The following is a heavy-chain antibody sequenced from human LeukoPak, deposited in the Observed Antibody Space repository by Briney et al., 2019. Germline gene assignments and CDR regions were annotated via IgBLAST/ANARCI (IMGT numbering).Heavy chain of an antibody. CDR2: IIPIFGTA. Sequence: ASVKVSCMASGGTFSSYAISWVRQAPGQGLEWMGGIIPIFGTANYAQKFQGRVTITADESTSTAYMELSSLRSEDTAMYYCARGGYSYPETYYYYYYYMDVWGKGTTVTVSS. D-gene: IGHD5-18*01. CDR1: GGTFSSYA. CDR3: ARGGYSYPETYYYYYYYMDV. J-gene: IGHJ6*03. V-gene: IGHV1-69*01.